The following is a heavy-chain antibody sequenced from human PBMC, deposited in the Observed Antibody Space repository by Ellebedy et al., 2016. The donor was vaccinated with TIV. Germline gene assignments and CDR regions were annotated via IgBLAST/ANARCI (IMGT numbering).Heavy chain of an antibody. D-gene: IGHD1-26*01. CDR3: VGTLAVGAIWGVQTHY. CDR2: IKEDGSEK. V-gene: IGHV3-7*03. CDR1: GITFSSYW. Sequence: GGSLRLXCAVSGITFSSYWMTWVRQAPGRGLEWVANIKEDGSEKYYVDSVKGRFTISRDNAKNSVYLQMNSLRVEDTAVYYCVGTLAVGAIWGVQTHYWGQGTLVTVSS. J-gene: IGHJ4*02.